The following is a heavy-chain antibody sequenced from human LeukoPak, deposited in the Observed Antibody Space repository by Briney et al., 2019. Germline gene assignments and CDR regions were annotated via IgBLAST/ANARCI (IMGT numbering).Heavy chain of an antibody. V-gene: IGHV4-59*08. Sequence: PSETLSLTCTVSGGSISSYYWSWLRQPPGKGLEWIGYIYYSGSTNYNPSHKSRVTISVDTSKNQFSLKLSSVTAADTAVYYCARHENYGGVDYWGQGTLVTVSS. CDR3: ARHENYGGVDY. J-gene: IGHJ4*02. CDR2: IYYSGST. D-gene: IGHD4-23*01. CDR1: GGSISSYY.